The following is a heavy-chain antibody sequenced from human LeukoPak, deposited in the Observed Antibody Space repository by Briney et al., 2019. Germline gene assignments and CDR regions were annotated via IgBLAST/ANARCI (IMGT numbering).Heavy chain of an antibody. CDR1: GGSISSNNYY. CDR2: LYYSGST. Sequence: PSETLSLTCTVSGGSISSNNYYWGWIRQPPGKGLEWIGSLYYSGSTNYNPSLKSRVTISVDTSKNQFSLKLSSVTAADTAVYYCARVLPGIAVAGRGYYFDYWGQGTLVTVSS. J-gene: IGHJ4*02. D-gene: IGHD6-19*01. V-gene: IGHV4-39*07. CDR3: ARVLPGIAVAGRGYYFDY.